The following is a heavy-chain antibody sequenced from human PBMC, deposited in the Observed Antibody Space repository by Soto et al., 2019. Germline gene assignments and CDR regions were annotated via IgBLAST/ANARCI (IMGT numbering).Heavy chain of an antibody. CDR3: ARGILVVPAATYYYYMDV. Sequence: QVQLQQWGAGLLKPSETLSLTCAVYGGSFSGYYWSWIRQPPGKGLEWIGEINHSGSTNYNPSPKSRVTISVDTSKNQSSLTLSSVTAADTAVYYCARGILVVPAATYYYYMDVWGKGTTVTVSS. D-gene: IGHD2-2*01. V-gene: IGHV4-34*01. J-gene: IGHJ6*03. CDR2: INHSGST. CDR1: GGSFSGYY.